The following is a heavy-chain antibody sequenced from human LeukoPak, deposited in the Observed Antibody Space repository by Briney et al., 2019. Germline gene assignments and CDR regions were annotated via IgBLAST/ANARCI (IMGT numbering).Heavy chain of an antibody. D-gene: IGHD3-22*01. CDR3: AKGVDWDYYDSSGRGDY. V-gene: IGHV3-74*01. Sequence: PGGSLRLSCAASGFTFSSYWMHWVRQVPGKGLMWVSRIKTDGSSTSYADSVKGRFTISRDNSKNTLYLQMNSLRAEDTAVYYCAKGVDWDYYDSSGRGDYWGQGTLVTVSS. J-gene: IGHJ4*02. CDR1: GFTFSSYW. CDR2: IKTDGSST.